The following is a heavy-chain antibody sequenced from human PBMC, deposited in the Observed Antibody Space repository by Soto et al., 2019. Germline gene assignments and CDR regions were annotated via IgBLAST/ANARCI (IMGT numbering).Heavy chain of an antibody. Sequence: PWRPRRASCTAPVFTFISYGMHWVRQAPGKGLEWVAVIWHGGSNKYYADSVKGRFTISRDNSKSTLYLQMNSLRAEDTAVYYWARGIVGAKTRCFDIWGQGTMVTVSS. CDR3: ARGIVGAKTRCFDI. D-gene: IGHD1-26*01. J-gene: IGHJ3*02. CDR1: VFTFISYG. V-gene: IGHV3-33*01. CDR2: IWHGGSNK.